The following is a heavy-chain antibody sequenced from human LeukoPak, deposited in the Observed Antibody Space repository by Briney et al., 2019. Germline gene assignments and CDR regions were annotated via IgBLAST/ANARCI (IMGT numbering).Heavy chain of an antibody. J-gene: IGHJ6*02. V-gene: IGHV3-53*01. CDR2: IYSGGST. D-gene: IGHD3-22*01. Sequence: GGSLRLSCAASGFTVSSNYMSWVRQAPGKGLEWVSVIYSGGSTYYADSVKGRLTISRDNSKNTLYLQMNSLRAEDTAVYYCARDRSPEHYYDSSHWDYYYGMDVWGQGTTVTVSS. CDR3: ARDRSPEHYYDSSHWDYYYGMDV. CDR1: GFTVSSNY.